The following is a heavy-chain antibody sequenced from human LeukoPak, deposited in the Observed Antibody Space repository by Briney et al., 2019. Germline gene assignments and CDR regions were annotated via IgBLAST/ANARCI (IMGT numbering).Heavy chain of an antibody. D-gene: IGHD3-3*01. J-gene: IGHJ3*02. V-gene: IGHV3-7*03. CDR1: GFTFSSYW. CDR2: IKQDGSEK. CDR3: AKDRSIYDFWSGYRDAFDI. Sequence: GGSLRLSCAASGFTFSSYWMNWVRQAPGKGLEWVANIKQDGSEKYYVDSVKGRFTISRDNAKSSMYLQMNSLRAEDTAVYYCAKDRSIYDFWSGYRDAFDIWGQGTMVTVSS.